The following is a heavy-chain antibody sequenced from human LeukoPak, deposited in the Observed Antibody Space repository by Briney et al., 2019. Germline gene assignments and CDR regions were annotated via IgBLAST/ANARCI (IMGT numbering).Heavy chain of an antibody. V-gene: IGHV4-31*03. D-gene: IGHD3-16*02. Sequence: PSETLSLTCTVSGGSISSGGYYWSWIRQHPGKGLEWIGYIYYSGSTYYNPSLKSRVTISVDTSKNQFSLKLSSVTAADTAVYYCAREPTSYYFDYWGQGTLVTVSS. CDR2: IYYSGST. CDR3: AREPTSYYFDY. J-gene: IGHJ4*02. CDR1: GGSISSGGYY.